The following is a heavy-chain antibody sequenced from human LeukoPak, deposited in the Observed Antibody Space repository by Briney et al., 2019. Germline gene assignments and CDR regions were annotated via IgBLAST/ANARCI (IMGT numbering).Heavy chain of an antibody. V-gene: IGHV3-23*01. D-gene: IGHD3-16*02. CDR3: AKEAFTFGGVIAPFDY. Sequence: PGGSLRLSCAAPGFTFSSYAMSWVRQAPGKGLEWVSAISGSGGSTYYADSVKGRFTISRDNSKNTLYPQMNSLRAEDTAVYYCAKEAFTFGGVIAPFDYWGQGTLVAVSS. CDR2: ISGSGGST. CDR1: GFTFSSYA. J-gene: IGHJ4*02.